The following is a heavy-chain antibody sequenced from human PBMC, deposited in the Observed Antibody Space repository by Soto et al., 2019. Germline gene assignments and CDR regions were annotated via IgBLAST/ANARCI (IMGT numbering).Heavy chain of an antibody. D-gene: IGHD4-17*01. CDR3: ARDRLGYGDFEX. V-gene: IGHV4-30-4*01. Sequence: SETLSLTCTVSGGSISSVDYYWSWIRQPPGKGLEWIGYIYYSGSTYYNPSLKSRVTISVDTSKNQFSLKLSSVTAADTAVYYCARDRLGYGDFEXWGQGTLVTVSX. CDR2: IYYSGST. J-gene: IGHJ4*02. CDR1: GGSISSVDYY.